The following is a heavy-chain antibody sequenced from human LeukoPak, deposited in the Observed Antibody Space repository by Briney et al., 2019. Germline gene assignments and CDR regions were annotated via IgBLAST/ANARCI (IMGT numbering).Heavy chain of an antibody. CDR2: INHSGST. V-gene: IGHV4-34*01. D-gene: IGHD6-19*01. CDR1: GGSFSGYY. CDR3: ARGRLYRRAVAGRGVGAFDI. J-gene: IGHJ3*02. Sequence: SETLSLTCAVYGGSFSGYYWSLIRQPPGKGLEWIGEINHSGSTNYNPSLKSRVTIAVDTSKNQFSLKLSSVTAADTAVYYCARGRLYRRAVAGRGVGAFDIWGQGTMVTVSS.